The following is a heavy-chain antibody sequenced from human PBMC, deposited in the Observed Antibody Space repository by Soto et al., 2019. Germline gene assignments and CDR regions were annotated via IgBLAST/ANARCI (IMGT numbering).Heavy chain of an antibody. Sequence: SETLSLTCTVSGGSISSHYWNWIRQPPGKGLEWIGYIHYSGSTNYNPSLKRRVTISVDTSKNQFSLQLNSVTAADTAVYYCATFPTTVKPFDIWGQGTMVTVSS. CDR1: GGSISSHY. CDR2: IHYSGST. CDR3: ATFPTTVKPFDI. V-gene: IGHV4-59*08. J-gene: IGHJ3*02. D-gene: IGHD4-17*01.